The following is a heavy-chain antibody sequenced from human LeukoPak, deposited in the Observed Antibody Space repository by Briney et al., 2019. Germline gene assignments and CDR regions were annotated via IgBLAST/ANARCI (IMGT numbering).Heavy chain of an antibody. CDR3: ARGYHWNPSGFDY. V-gene: IGHV4-34*01. J-gene: IGHJ4*02. Sequence: PSETLSLTCAVYGGSFSGYYWSWIRQPPGKGLDWIGEINHSGSTNYNPSLKSRVTISVDTSKNQFSLKLSSVTAADTAVYYCARGYHWNPSGFDYWGQGTLVTVSS. CDR2: INHSGST. CDR1: GGSFSGYY. D-gene: IGHD6-25*01.